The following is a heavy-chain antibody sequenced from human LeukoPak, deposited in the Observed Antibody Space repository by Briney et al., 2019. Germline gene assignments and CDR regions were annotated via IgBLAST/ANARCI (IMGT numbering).Heavy chain of an antibody. V-gene: IGHV4-61*02. CDR1: GGSISSGGYS. CDR3: ARSRAFDI. J-gene: IGHJ3*02. Sequence: PSETLSLTCAVSGGSISSGGYSWSWIRQPPGKGLEWIGRIYTSGSTNYNPSLKSRVTISVDTSKNQFSLKLSSVTAADTAVYYCARSRAFDIWGQGTMVTVSS. CDR2: IYTSGST.